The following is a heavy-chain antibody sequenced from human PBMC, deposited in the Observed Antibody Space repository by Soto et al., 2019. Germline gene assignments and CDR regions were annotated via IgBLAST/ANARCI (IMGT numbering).Heavy chain of an antibody. CDR1: GYSFTSYW. Sequence: PGESLKISCKGSGYSFTSYWIGWVRQMPGKGLEWMGIIYPGDSDTRYSPSFQGQVTISADKSIGTAYLQWSSLKASDTAMYYCARQPHHEYSSSVAFYYGMDVWGQGTTVTVSS. J-gene: IGHJ6*02. V-gene: IGHV5-51*01. CDR3: ARQPHHEYSSSVAFYYGMDV. D-gene: IGHD6-6*01. CDR2: IYPGDSDT.